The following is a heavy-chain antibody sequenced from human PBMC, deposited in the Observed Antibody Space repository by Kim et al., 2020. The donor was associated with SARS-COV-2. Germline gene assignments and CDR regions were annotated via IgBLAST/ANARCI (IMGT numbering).Heavy chain of an antibody. CDR2: IYYSGST. Sequence: SETLSLTCTVSGGSISSGGYYWSWIRQHPGKGLEWIGYIYYSGSTYYNPSLKSRVTISVDTSKNQFSLKLSSVTAADTAVYYCARDSIYYASGSYYILDYWGQGTLVTVSS. V-gene: IGHV4-31*03. CDR3: ARDSIYYASGSYYILDY. D-gene: IGHD3-10*01. CDR1: GGSISSGGYY. J-gene: IGHJ4*02.